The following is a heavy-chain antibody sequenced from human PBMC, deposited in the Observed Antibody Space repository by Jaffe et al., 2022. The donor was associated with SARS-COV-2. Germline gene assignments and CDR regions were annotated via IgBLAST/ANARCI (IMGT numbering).Heavy chain of an antibody. CDR2: INGGGSTM. V-gene: IGHV3-48*02. Sequence: EVQVVESGGGLVQPGGSLRLSCAASGFAFSSYNMNWVRQAPGKGLEWVSYINGGGSTMNYADSVKGRFTISRDNAKNSLYLQMNSLRDEDTAVYYCARHQDLGDGSGSFYRPPDYWGQGTLVTVSS. CDR1: GFAFSSYN. J-gene: IGHJ4*02. CDR3: ARHQDLGDGSGSFYRPPDY. D-gene: IGHD3-10*01.